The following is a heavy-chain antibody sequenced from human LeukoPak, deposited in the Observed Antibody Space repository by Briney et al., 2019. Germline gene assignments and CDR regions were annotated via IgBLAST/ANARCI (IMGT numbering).Heavy chain of an antibody. V-gene: IGHV4-34*01. Sequence: PSETLSLTCTVSGGSISSYYWSWIRQPPGKGLEWIGEISHSGSTNYNPSLKSRVTISVDTSKNQFSLKLSSVTAADTAVYYCAGLRLYDYVWGSYRYWGQGTLVTVSS. CDR3: AGLRLYDYVWGSYRY. CDR2: ISHSGST. J-gene: IGHJ4*02. D-gene: IGHD3-16*02. CDR1: GGSISSYY.